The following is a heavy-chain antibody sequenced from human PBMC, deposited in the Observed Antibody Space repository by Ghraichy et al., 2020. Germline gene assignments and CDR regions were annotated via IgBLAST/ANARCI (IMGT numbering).Heavy chain of an antibody. CDR3: ARRCSSTSCSHGAFDI. V-gene: IGHV3-66*04. D-gene: IGHD2-2*01. CDR1: GFTVSSTY. J-gene: IGHJ3*02. Sequence: LTCAASGFTVSSTYMSWVRQAPGKGLDWVSVIYSDGRTFYADSVKGRFTISRDNSENTVFLQMNSLRPEDTAVYYCARRCSSTSCSHGAFDIWGQGTMVTVSS. CDR2: IYSDGRT.